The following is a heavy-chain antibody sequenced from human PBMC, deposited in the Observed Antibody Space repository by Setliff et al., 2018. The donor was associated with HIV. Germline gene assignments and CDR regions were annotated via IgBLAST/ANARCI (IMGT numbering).Heavy chain of an antibody. V-gene: IGHV4-38-2*02. Sequence: PSETLSLTCDVSGYSISSGYYWGWIRQPPGKGLEWIGSIYYSGNTYYNPSLKSRVTISEDTSKNQFSLKLTSVTAADTAVYYCAREIYGGNSRPFDYWGQGTLVTVSS. CDR1: GYSISSGYY. J-gene: IGHJ4*02. CDR2: IYYSGNT. CDR3: AREIYGGNSRPFDY. D-gene: IGHD4-17*01.